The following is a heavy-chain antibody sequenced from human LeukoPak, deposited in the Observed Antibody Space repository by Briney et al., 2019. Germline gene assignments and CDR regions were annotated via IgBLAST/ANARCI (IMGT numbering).Heavy chain of an antibody. Sequence: GGSLRLSCAASGFTFSSYAMHWVRQAPGKGPEWVAVISYDGSNKYYADSVKGRFTISRDNSKNTLYLQMNSLRAEDTAVYYCARGSNYYGSSYFDYWGQGTLVTVSS. V-gene: IGHV3-30-3*01. CDR3: ARGSNYYGSSYFDY. CDR1: GFTFSSYA. J-gene: IGHJ4*02. CDR2: ISYDGSNK. D-gene: IGHD3-22*01.